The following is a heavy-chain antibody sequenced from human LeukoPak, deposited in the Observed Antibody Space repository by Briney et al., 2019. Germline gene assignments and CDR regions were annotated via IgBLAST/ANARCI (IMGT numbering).Heavy chain of an antibody. V-gene: IGHV3-23*01. CDR2: ISGSGGST. D-gene: IGHD1-26*01. CDR3: AKDLMGELPYGRLFRNVSVGDY. J-gene: IGHJ4*02. CDR1: GFTFSSYA. Sequence: GGSLRLSCAASGFTFSSYAMSWVRQAPGKGLEWVSAISGSGGSTYYADSVKGRFTISRDNSKNTLYLQVNSLRAEDTAVYYCAKDLMGELPYGRLFRNVSVGDYWGQGTLVTVSS.